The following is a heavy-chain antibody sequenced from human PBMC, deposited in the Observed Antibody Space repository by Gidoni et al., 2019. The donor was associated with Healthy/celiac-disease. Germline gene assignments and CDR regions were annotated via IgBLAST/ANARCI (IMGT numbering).Heavy chain of an antibody. CDR3: ARVDCSGGSCYPIYGMDV. D-gene: IGHD2-15*01. CDR2: IWYDGSNK. V-gene: IGHV3-33*01. J-gene: IGHJ6*02. Sequence: QVQLVESGGGVVQPGRSLRLSCAASGFTFSSYGMHWVRQAPGKGLEWVAVIWYDGSNKYYADSVKGRFTISRDNSKNTLYLQMNSLRAEDTAVYYCARVDCSGGSCYPIYGMDVWGQGTTVTVSS. CDR1: GFTFSSYG.